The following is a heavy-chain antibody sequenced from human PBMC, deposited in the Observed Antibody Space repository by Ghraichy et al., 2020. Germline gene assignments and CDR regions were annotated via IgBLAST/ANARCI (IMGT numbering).Heavy chain of an antibody. J-gene: IGHJ3*02. CDR3: ATGPRAFDAFDI. CDR2: ISAYNGNT. CDR1: GYTFTSYG. V-gene: IGHV1-18*01. Sequence: KVSCKASGYTFTSYGISWVRQAPGQGLEWMGWISAYNGNTNYAQKLQGRVTMTTDTSTSTAYMELRSLRSDDTALYYCATGPRAFDAFDIWGQGTMVTVSS. D-gene: IGHD3-10*01.